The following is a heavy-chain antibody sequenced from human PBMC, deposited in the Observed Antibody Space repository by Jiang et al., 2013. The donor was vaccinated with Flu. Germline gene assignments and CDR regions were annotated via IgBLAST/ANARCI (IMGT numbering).Heavy chain of an antibody. CDR1: GGSINNYY. CDR2: ISYSGSI. J-gene: IGHJ3*02. V-gene: IGHV4-59*01. D-gene: IGHD2-15*01. Sequence: GSGLVKPSETLSLTCTVSGGSINNYYWSWIRQPPGKGLEWIGYISYSGSINYNPSLNSRVTISVDTSKNQFSLRLTYVTAPDTAVYYCARSIYSAHDAFDIWGQGTMVTVSS. CDR3: ARSIYSAHDAFDI.